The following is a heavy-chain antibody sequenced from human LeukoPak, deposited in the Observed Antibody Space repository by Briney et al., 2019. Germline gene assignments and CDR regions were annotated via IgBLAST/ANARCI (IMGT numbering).Heavy chain of an antibody. CDR2: ISSSGSTI. CDR3: ARGRDIVVVVAATPRTGGMDV. CDR1: GLTFSSYE. V-gene: IGHV3-48*03. D-gene: IGHD2-15*01. Sequence: PGGSLRLSCAASGLTFSSYEMNWVRQAPGKGLEWVSYISSSGSTIYYADSVKGRFTISRDNAKNSLYLQMNSLRAEDTAVYYCARGRDIVVVVAATPRTGGMDVWGQGTTVTVSS. J-gene: IGHJ6*02.